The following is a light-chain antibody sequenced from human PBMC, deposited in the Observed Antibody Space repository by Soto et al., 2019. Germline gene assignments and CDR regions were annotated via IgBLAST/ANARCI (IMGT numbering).Light chain of an antibody. V-gene: IGLV3-21*02. J-gene: IGLJ2*01. CDR1: NIGRKS. Sequence: SYELTQPPSVSVAPGQTASITCGGTNIGRKSVHWYQQKPGQAPVVVVYDDRDRPSGIPERFSGNTAALTISRVEAGDEADYYCQLWDSNSDHVVFGGGTKLTVL. CDR2: DDR. CDR3: QLWDSNSDHVV.